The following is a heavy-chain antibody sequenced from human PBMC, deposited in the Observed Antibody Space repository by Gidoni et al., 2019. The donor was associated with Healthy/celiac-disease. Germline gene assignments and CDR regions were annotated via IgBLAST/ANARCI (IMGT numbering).Heavy chain of an antibody. CDR2: T. D-gene: IGHD5-18*01. CDR3: ARRTAMATGVRY. J-gene: IGHJ4*02. V-gene: IGHV4-34*01. Sequence: TNYNPSLKSRVTISVDTSKNQFSLKLSSVTAADTAVYYCARRTAMATGVRYWGQGTLVTVSS.